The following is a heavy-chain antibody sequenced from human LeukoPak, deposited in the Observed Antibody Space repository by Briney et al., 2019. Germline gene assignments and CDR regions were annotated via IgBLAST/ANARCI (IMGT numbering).Heavy chain of an antibody. CDR3: ARNVLLWFGEFNHDAFDI. CDR1: GGSFSGYY. V-gene: IGHV4-34*01. Sequence: SETLSLTCAVYGGSFSGYYWSWIRQSPGKGLEWIGEINHSGSTNYNPSLKSRVTISVDTSKNQFSLKLSSVTAADTAVYYCARNVLLWFGEFNHDAFDIWGQGTMVTVSS. CDR2: INHSGST. J-gene: IGHJ3*02. D-gene: IGHD3-10*01.